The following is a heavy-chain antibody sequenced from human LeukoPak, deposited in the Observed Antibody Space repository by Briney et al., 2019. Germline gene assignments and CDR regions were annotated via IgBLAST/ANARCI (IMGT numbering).Heavy chain of an antibody. D-gene: IGHD3-10*01. CDR1: GFIFSSYG. Sequence: GRSLRLSCAASGFIFSSYGMHWVRQAPGKGLEWVAVIWYDGSNKYYADSVKGRFTISRDNSKNTLYLQMNSLRAEDTALYYCAREASARKEGFGELFHYFDYWGQGTLVTVSS. J-gene: IGHJ4*02. V-gene: IGHV3-33*01. CDR2: IWYDGSNK. CDR3: AREASARKEGFGELFHYFDY.